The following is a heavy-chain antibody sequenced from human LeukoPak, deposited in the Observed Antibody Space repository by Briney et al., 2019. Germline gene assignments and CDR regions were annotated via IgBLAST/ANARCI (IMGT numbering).Heavy chain of an antibody. J-gene: IGHJ6*04. V-gene: IGHV3-43D*03. CDR2: ISWDGGST. Sequence: GGSLRLSCAASGFTFDDYAMHWVRQAPGKGLEWVSLISWDGGSTYYADSVKGRFTISRDNAKNSLYLQMNSLRAENTAVYYCAELGITMIGGVWGKGTTVTISS. D-gene: IGHD3-10*02. CDR1: GFTFDDYA. CDR3: AELGITMIGGV.